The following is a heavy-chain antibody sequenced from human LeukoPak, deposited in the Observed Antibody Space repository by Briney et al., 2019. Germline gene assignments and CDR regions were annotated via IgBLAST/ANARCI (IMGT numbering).Heavy chain of an antibody. CDR3: VRHGMGSSWFGFDY. D-gene: IGHD6-13*01. CDR2: IYPGDSDP. V-gene: IGHV5-51*01. CDR1: GYTFTTYW. J-gene: IGHJ4*02. Sequence: GESLKISCKGSGYTFTTYWIGWVRQMPGKGLEWMGIIYPGDSDPRYSPSFQGQVTISADKSISTAYLQWSSLKASDSAMYYCVRHGMGSSWFGFDYWGQGTLVTVSS.